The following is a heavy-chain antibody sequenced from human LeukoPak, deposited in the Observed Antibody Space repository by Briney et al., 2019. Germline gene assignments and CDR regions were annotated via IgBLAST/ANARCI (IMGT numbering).Heavy chain of an antibody. CDR1: GGSISSSSYY. Sequence: SETLSLTCTVSGGSISSSSYYWGWIRQPPGKGLEWIGSIFYSGSTYYNPSPESRVTISIDTSENQFSLKLSSVTAADTAVYYCARDQNDSSRFDYWGQGTLVTVSS. CDR2: IFYSGST. J-gene: IGHJ4*02. CDR3: ARDQNDSSRFDY. V-gene: IGHV4-39*07. D-gene: IGHD6-13*01.